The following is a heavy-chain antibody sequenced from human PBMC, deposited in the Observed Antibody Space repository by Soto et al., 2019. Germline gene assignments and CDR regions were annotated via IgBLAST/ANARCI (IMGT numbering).Heavy chain of an antibody. Sequence: QVQLQESGPGLMEPSETLSLCCTVSGGSISSYYWSWFRQSPGKRMEWIGYVHHSWGSSYNPSLQSRVAISLDTSKSQFSLKVTTVTATDTAVYYCARQGFGPLHGLVDVWGQGTTVTVS. V-gene: IGHV4-59*08. D-gene: IGHD3-10*01. CDR3: ARQGFGPLHGLVDV. CDR2: VHHSWGS. J-gene: IGHJ6*02. CDR1: GGSISSYY.